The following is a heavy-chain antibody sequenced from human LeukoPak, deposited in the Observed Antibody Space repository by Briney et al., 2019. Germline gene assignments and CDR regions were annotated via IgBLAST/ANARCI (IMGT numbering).Heavy chain of an antibody. V-gene: IGHV3-30*18. CDR2: ISYDGSNK. CDR3: AKNYYDSSGCFDY. Sequence: GRSLRLSCAASGFTFSSYGMHWVRQAPGKGLEWVTVISYDGSNKYYADSVKGRFTISRDNSKNTLYLQMNSLRAEDTAVYYCAKNYYDSSGCFDYWGQGTLVTVSS. D-gene: IGHD3-22*01. CDR1: GFTFSSYG. J-gene: IGHJ4*02.